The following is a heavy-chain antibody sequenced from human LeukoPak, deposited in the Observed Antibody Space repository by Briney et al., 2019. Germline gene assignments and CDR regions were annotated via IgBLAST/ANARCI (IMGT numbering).Heavy chain of an antibody. V-gene: IGHV3-7*01. CDR1: GFTFRNYW. CDR2: IKQDESER. J-gene: IGHJ4*02. CDR3: TRVVDSSSSRYQAMPY. Sequence: GGSLRLSCAASGFTFRNYWMGWVRQAPGKGLEWVANIKQDESERYYVDSVRGRFTISRDNAKRSLYLRMDSLRAEDTAMYFCTRVVDSSSSRYQAMPYWGQGTLVTVSS. D-gene: IGHD2-2*01.